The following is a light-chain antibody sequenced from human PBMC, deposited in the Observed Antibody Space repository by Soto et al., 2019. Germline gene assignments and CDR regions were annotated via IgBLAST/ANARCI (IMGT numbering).Light chain of an antibody. CDR1: QSLQHSNGKNF. CDR2: LGS. J-gene: IGKJ3*01. Sequence: DIVMTQSPLSLPVTPGEPASISCRSSQSLQHSNGKNFLDWYLQKPGQSPQLLIYLGSNRASGVSGGFSGGGSGTDFTLKISSVEAGDVGVYYCMQALQTPFTFGPGTKVDIK. V-gene: IGKV2-28*01. CDR3: MQALQTPFT.